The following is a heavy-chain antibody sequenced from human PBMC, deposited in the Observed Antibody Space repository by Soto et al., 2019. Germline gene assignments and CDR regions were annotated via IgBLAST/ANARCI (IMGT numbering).Heavy chain of an antibody. CDR2: ISWNSGSI. CDR3: AKDILLTGKLAGPFEY. V-gene: IGHV3-9*01. Sequence: GGSLRLSCAASGCTFDDYGMHWVRQAPGKGLEWVSGISWNSGSIGYADSVKGRFTISRDNAKNSLYLQMTSLRAEDTALYYCAKDILLTGKLAGPFEYWGQGTLVNVSS. CDR1: GCTFDDYG. J-gene: IGHJ4*01. D-gene: IGHD3-9*01.